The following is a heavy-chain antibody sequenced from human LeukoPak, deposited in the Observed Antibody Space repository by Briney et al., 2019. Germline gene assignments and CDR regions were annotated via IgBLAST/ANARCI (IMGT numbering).Heavy chain of an antibody. V-gene: IGHV3-7*03. D-gene: IGHD3-16*01. J-gene: IGHJ6*02. CDR3: ARGGGLDV. CDR1: GFTFSSYA. Sequence: GGSLRLSCAAPGFTFSSYAMSWARQAPGKGLEWVASINHNGNVNYYVDSVKGRFTISRDNAKNSLYLQMSNLRAEDTAVYFCARGGGLDVWGQGATVTVSS. CDR2: INHNGNVN.